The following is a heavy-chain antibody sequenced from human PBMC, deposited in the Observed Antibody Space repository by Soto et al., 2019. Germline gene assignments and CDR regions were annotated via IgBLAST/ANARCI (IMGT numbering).Heavy chain of an antibody. CDR2: ISWNSGSI. V-gene: IGHV3-9*01. CDR3: AKDRIIRPIAAAGSTFDY. D-gene: IGHD6-13*01. Sequence: EVQLVESGGGLVQPGRSLRLSCAASGFTFDDYAMHWVRQAPGKGLEWVSGISWNSGSIGYADSVKGRFTISRDNAKNSLYLQMNSLRAEDTALYYCAKDRIIRPIAAAGSTFDYWGQGTLVTVSS. J-gene: IGHJ4*02. CDR1: GFTFDDYA.